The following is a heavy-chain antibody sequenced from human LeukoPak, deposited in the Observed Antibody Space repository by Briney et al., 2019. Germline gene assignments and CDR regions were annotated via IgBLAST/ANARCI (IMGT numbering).Heavy chain of an antibody. CDR2: IYSGGST. CDR3: ARSAYKAKAFDY. CDR1: GFTVSSNY. V-gene: IGHV3-53*01. J-gene: IGHJ4*02. D-gene: IGHD5-24*01. Sequence: GGSLRLSCAASGFTVSSNYMSWVRQAPGKGLEWVSVIYSGGSTYYADSVKGRFTISRDNSKNTLYLQMNSLRAEDTAVYYCARSAYKAKAFDYWGQGTLVTVSS.